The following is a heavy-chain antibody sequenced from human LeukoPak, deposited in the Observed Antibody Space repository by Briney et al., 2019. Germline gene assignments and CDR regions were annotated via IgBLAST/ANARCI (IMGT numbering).Heavy chain of an antibody. J-gene: IGHJ4*02. Sequence: ASVKVSCKASGYTFTSYYIHWVRQAPGQGLEWMGIINPSGGGTSYAQRFQGRVTMTRDTSTSTVYMELSSLRSEDTAVYYCARGPDYYDSSGYLYYFDYWGQGTLVTVSS. V-gene: IGHV1-46*01. CDR2: INPSGGGT. CDR1: GYTFTSYY. D-gene: IGHD3-22*01. CDR3: ARGPDYYDSSGYLYYFDY.